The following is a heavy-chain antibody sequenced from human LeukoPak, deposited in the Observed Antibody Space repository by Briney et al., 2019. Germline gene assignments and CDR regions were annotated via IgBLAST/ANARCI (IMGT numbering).Heavy chain of an antibody. CDR2: ISSSGSTI. Sequence: GGSLRLSCAASGFTFSDYYMSWIRQAPGKGLEWVSYISSSGSTIYYAVSVKGRFTISRDNAKNSLYLQMNSLRAEDTAVYYCARGEKGGRGYSYGSGYWGQGTLVTVSS. V-gene: IGHV3-11*01. CDR1: GFTFSDYY. J-gene: IGHJ4*02. CDR3: ARGEKGGRGYSYGSGY. D-gene: IGHD5-18*01.